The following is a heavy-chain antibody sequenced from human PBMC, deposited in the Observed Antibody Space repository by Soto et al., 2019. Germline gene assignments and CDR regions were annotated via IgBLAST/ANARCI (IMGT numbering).Heavy chain of an antibody. V-gene: IGHV4-30-4*01. CDR3: AREYSSSENWFDP. J-gene: IGHJ5*02. CDR2: IYYSGST. Sequence: SETLSLTCTVSGGSISSGDYYWSWIRQPPGKGLEWIGYIYYSGSTYYNPSLKSRVTISVDTSKNQFSLKLSSVTAADTAVYYCAREYSSSENWFDPWGQGTLVTVSS. D-gene: IGHD6-13*01. CDR1: GGSISSGDYY.